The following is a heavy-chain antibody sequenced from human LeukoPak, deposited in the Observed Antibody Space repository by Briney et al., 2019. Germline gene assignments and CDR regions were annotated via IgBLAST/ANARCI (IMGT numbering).Heavy chain of an antibody. D-gene: IGHD3-16*02. CDR3: ARQYYDYVWGSYRFGLDP. J-gene: IGHJ5*02. CDR2: IYTSGST. V-gene: IGHV4-4*09. Sequence: SSETLSLTCTVSGGSISSYYWSWIRQPPGKGLEWIGYIYTSGSTNYNPSLKSRVTISVDTSKNQFSLKLSPVTAADTAVYYCARQYYDYVWGSYRFGLDPWGQGTLVTVSS. CDR1: GGSISSYY.